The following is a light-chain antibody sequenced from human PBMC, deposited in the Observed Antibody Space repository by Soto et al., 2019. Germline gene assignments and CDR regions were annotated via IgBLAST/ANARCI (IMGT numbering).Light chain of an antibody. CDR2: DAS. Sequence: ELVLTQSPYTLSLSPGERATLSCRASQSLSSYLAWYQQKPGQAPRLLIYDASNRATGIPARFSGSGSGTDFTLTISSLEPEDFAVYYCQQRSNWLTFGGGTKVDIK. CDR3: QQRSNWLT. CDR1: QSLSSY. J-gene: IGKJ4*01. V-gene: IGKV3-11*01.